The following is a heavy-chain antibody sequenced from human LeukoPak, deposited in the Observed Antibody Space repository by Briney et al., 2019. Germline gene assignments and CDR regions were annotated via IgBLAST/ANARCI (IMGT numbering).Heavy chain of an antibody. CDR1: GYIFTSYG. CDR2: ISAYNGNT. CDR3: ARDCRSTSCHYYYMDV. J-gene: IGHJ6*03. D-gene: IGHD2-2*01. V-gene: IGHV1-18*01. Sequence: ASVKVSCKASGYIFTSYGISWVRQAPGQGLEWIGWISAYNGNTNYAQKLQGRVTMTTDTSTSTAYMELRSLRSDDTAVYYCARDCRSTSCHYYYMDVWGKGTTVTVSS.